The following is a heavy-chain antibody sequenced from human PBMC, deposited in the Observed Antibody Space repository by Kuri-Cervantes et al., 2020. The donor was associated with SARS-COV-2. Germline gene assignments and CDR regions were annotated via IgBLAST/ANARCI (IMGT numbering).Heavy chain of an antibody. CDR3: ASILGRPMNSSSWIIYYYYMDV. V-gene: IGHV4-59*08. J-gene: IGHJ6*03. CDR2: IYYSGST. Sequence: GSLRLSCTVSGGSISSHYWSWIRQPPGKGLEWIGYIYYSGSTNYNPALKSRVTISVDTSKNQFSLKLSSVTAADTAVYYCASILGRPMNSSSWIIYYYYMDVWGKGTTVTVSS. D-gene: IGHD6-13*01. CDR1: GGSISSHY.